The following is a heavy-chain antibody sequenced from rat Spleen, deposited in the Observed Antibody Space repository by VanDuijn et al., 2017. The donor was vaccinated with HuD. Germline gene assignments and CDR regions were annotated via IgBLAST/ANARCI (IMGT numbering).Heavy chain of an antibody. V-gene: IGHV5-29*01. J-gene: IGHJ2*01. CDR3: ARRGEPDYFDY. Sequence: EVQLVESGGGLVQPGRSLKLSCAASGFTFSDYGMAWVRQAPTKGLEWVATISYGDSSGHSGTYYRDSVRGRFTISRDDAKRTLSLQMDSLRSEDTATYYCARRGEPDYFDYWGQGVMVTVSS. CDR2: ISYGDSSGHSGT. CDR1: GFTFSDYG. D-gene: IGHD1-11*01.